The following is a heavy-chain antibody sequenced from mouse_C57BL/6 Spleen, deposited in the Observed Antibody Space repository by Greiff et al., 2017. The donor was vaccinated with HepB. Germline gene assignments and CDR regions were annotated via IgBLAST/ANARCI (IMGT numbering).Heavy chain of an antibody. CDR2: ISSGSSTI. V-gene: IGHV5-17*01. CDR3: ARTITTAWDYFDY. D-gene: IGHD1-1*01. J-gene: IGHJ2*01. CDR1: GFTFSDYG. Sequence: EVHLVESGGGLVKPGGSLKLSCAASGFTFSDYGMHWVRQAPEKGLEWVAYISSGSSTIYYADTVKGRFTISRDNAKNTLFLQMTSLRSEDTAMYHCARTITTAWDYFDYWGQGTTLTVSS.